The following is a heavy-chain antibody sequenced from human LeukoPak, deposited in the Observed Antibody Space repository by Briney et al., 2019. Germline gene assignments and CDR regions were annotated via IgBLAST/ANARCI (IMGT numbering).Heavy chain of an antibody. CDR3: ARDRHYYGSGSYPLFDY. CDR1: GYTFTGYY. J-gene: IGHJ4*02. V-gene: IGHV1-2*04. CDR2: INPNSGGT. D-gene: IGHD3-10*01. Sequence: GASVKVSCKASGYTFTGYYMHWVRQAPGQGLEWMGWINPNSGGTNYAQKFQGWVTMTRDTSISTAYMELSRLRFDDTAVYYCARDRHYYGSGSYPLFDYWGQGTLVTVSS.